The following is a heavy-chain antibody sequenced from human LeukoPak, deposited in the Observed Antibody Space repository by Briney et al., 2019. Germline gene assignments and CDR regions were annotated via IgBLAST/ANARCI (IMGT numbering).Heavy chain of an antibody. Sequence: SVKVSCKASGGTFSSYAISWVRQAPGQGLEWMGGIIPIFGTANYARKFQGRVTITTDESTSTAYMELSSLRSEDTAVYYCASGGGSSPDAFDIWGQGTMVTVSS. CDR2: IIPIFGTA. CDR3: ASGGGSSPDAFDI. V-gene: IGHV1-69*05. CDR1: GGTFSSYA. J-gene: IGHJ3*02. D-gene: IGHD2-15*01.